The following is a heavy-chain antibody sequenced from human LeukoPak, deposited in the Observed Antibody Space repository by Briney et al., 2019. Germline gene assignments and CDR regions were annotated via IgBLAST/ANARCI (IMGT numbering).Heavy chain of an antibody. V-gene: IGHV3-21*01. J-gene: IGHJ4*02. D-gene: IGHD5-18*01. Sequence: KSGGSLRLSCAASGFTFSTYSMNWVRQAPGKGLEWVSYIGSSSSYIDYAGSVRSRFTVSRDNAKNSLYLQMNSLRDEDTAVYYCVAMGYNYFDPWGQGSLVIVSS. CDR1: GFTFSTYS. CDR2: IGSSSSYI. CDR3: VAMGYNYFDP.